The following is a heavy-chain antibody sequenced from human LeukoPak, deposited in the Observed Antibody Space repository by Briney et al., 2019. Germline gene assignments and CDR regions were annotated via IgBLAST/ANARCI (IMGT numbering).Heavy chain of an antibody. CDR3: ARGYSGYDGYYFDY. D-gene: IGHD5-12*01. CDR2: IYTSGST. Sequence: PSETLSLTCTVSGGSIRSGSYSWSWIRQPAGKGLEWIGRIYTSGSTNHNPSLKSRVSISVDASKNQFSLKLRSVTAADTAVYYCARGYSGYDGYYFDYWGQGTLVTASS. J-gene: IGHJ4*02. CDR1: GGSIRSGSYS. V-gene: IGHV4-61*02.